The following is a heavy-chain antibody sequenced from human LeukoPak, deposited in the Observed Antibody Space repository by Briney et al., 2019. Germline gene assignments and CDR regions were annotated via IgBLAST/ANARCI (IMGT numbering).Heavy chain of an antibody. V-gene: IGHV4-39*01. Sequence: SETLSLTCTVSGGSISSSNYYWGWVRQPPGKGLEWIGSFYNSGSTFYNPSLKSRVTISVDTSKKQFSLRLTSVTAADTAVYYCVLMSGYWGQGILVAVSS. J-gene: IGHJ4*02. CDR3: VLMSGY. D-gene: IGHD2/OR15-2a*01. CDR1: GGSISSSNYY. CDR2: FYNSGST.